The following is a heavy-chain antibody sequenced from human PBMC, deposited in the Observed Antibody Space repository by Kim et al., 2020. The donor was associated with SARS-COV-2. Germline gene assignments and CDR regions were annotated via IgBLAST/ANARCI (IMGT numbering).Heavy chain of an antibody. Sequence: PTYAQGFTGRLVLSLDTSVDTAYLHLSSLTAEDTAVFYCAREFGTINNFDFWGQGTLVTVSS. CDR2: P. V-gene: IGHV7-4-1*02. J-gene: IGHJ4*02. D-gene: IGHD5-12*01. CDR3: AREFGTINNFDF.